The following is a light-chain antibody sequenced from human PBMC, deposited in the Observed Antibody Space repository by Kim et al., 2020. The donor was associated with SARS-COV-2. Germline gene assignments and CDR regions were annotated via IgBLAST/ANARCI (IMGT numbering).Light chain of an antibody. J-gene: IGLJ2*01. V-gene: IGLV3-19*01. Sequence: SSELTQDPAVSVALGQTVRITCQGDSLRSYYASWYQQKPGQAPVIVIYGKNNRPSGIPDRFSVSSSGNTASLTITGAQAEDEADYYCNSRDSSGNHVVFG. CDR2: GKN. CDR3: NSRDSSGNHVV. CDR1: SLRSYY.